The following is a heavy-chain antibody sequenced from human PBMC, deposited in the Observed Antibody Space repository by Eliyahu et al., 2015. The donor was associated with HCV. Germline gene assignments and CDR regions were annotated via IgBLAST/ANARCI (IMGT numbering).Heavy chain of an antibody. V-gene: IGHV2-26*01. CDR2: IFSNDEK. Sequence: QVTLKESGPVLVKPTETLTLTCTVSGFSLSNARMGVSWIRQPPGKALEWLAHIFSNDEKSYSTSLKSRLTISKDTSKSQVVLTMTNMDPVDTATYYCARILGYCSSTSCYFLDYYYYYYMDVWGKGTTVTVSS. CDR1: GFSLSNARMG. J-gene: IGHJ6*03. CDR3: ARILGYCSSTSCYFLDYYYYYYMDV. D-gene: IGHD2-2*01.